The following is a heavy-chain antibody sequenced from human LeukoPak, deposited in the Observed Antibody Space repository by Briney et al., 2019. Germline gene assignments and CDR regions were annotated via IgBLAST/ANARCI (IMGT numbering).Heavy chain of an antibody. CDR3: ARYGYLLYYFDY. CDR1: GGSISSYY. V-gene: IGHV4-59*08. Sequence: SSETLSLTCTVSGGSISSYYWSWIRQPPGKGLEWIGYIYYSGSTNYNPSLKSRVTISVDTSKNQFSLKLSSVTAADTAVYYCARYGYLLYYFDYWGQGTLVTVSS. J-gene: IGHJ4*02. CDR2: IYYSGST. D-gene: IGHD5-18*01.